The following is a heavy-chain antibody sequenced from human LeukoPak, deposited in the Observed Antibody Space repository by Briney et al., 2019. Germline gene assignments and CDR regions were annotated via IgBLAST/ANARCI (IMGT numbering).Heavy chain of an antibody. J-gene: IGHJ4*02. CDR3: AKDRDIVVVVAATTHFDY. V-gene: IGHV3-30*02. CDR1: GFTFSSYG. D-gene: IGHD2-15*01. Sequence: GGSLRLSCAASGFTFSSYGMHWLRQAPGKGLVGVAFIRYDGSNKYYADSVKGRFTISRDNSKNTLYLQMNSLRTEDTAVYYCAKDRDIVVVVAATTHFDYWGQGTLVTVSS. CDR2: IRYDGSNK.